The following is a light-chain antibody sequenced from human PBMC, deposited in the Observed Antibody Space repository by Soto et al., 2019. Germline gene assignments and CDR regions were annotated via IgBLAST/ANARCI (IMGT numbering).Light chain of an antibody. Sequence: IQMTQSPSTLSASVGDRVTITCRASQTIDSWLAWYQQRPGKPPNLLIYKASTLASGVPSRFSGSGSGTEFTLTINSLQPDDFATYYCQQYHIYSVTFGQGTKVDIK. CDR1: QTIDSW. CDR2: KAS. J-gene: IGKJ1*01. CDR3: QQYHIYSVT. V-gene: IGKV1-5*03.